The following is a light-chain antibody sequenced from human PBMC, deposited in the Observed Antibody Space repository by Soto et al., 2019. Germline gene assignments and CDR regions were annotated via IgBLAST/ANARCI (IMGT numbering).Light chain of an antibody. V-gene: IGKV1-39*01. CDR2: AAS. Sequence: DIQMNQSPTSLSASVGDSVSITCRASQSIRSHLNWYQQKPGKAPKLLIYAASSLQSGVPSRFSGSGSGTDFTLTISSLQSEDFAVYYCQQYNNWPWTFGQGTKVDIK. CDR1: QSIRSH. J-gene: IGKJ1*01. CDR3: QQYNNWPWT.